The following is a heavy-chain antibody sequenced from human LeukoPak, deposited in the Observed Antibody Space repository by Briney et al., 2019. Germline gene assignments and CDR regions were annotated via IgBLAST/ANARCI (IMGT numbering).Heavy chain of an antibody. Sequence: GGSLRLSCAASGFGFSTYAMSWVRQAPGKGLEWVSGISASGDKIFYADSVKGRFTISRDNSKNILYLQMNALAAEDTARYYCVTHYCSTITCYTDYWGQGTMVPVPS. J-gene: IGHJ4*02. CDR1: GFGFSTYA. D-gene: IGHD2-2*02. CDR3: VTHYCSTITCYTDY. CDR2: ISASGDKI. V-gene: IGHV3-23*01.